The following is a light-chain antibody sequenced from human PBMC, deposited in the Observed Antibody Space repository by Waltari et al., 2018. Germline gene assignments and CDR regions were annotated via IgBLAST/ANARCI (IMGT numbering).Light chain of an antibody. V-gene: IGLV2-23*02. CDR3: CSYAGPNLPVL. Sequence: QPALSQPASVSGSHGQSITISCSETSSEIWSYNFVSCYQQHPGKAPKIVIYEVTERPSGVSNRFSGSKSGNTASLTISGLQAEDEADYYCCSYAGPNLPVLFGGGTRLNVL. CDR2: EVT. J-gene: IGLJ2*01. CDR1: SSEIWSYNF.